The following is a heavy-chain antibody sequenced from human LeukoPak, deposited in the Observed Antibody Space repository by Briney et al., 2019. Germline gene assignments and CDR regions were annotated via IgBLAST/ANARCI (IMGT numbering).Heavy chain of an antibody. CDR3: ASGIVATRDY. V-gene: IGHV3-74*01. CDR1: GFTFSNYW. D-gene: IGHD5-12*01. CDR2: INADGNNT. J-gene: IGHJ4*02. Sequence: PGGSLRLSCGASGFTFSNYWMHWVRQAPGKGLVWVSRINADGNNTNYADSVKGRFTISRDNAKSTLYLQMNSLRAEDTAVYYCASGIVATRDYWGQGTLVTVSS.